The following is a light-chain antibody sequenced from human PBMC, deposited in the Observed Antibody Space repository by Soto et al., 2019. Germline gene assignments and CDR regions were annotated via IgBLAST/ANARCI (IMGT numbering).Light chain of an antibody. V-gene: IGKV1-27*01. Sequence: DIQMTQSPSSLSASVGARVTITCRANQDISYYLAWYQQKQGKVPKLLIYAASTLQSGVPSRFSGSGSGTDFTLTISSLQPEDIATYYCQKYHSAPRTFGRGTKVEIK. CDR1: QDISYY. CDR2: AAS. J-gene: IGKJ1*01. CDR3: QKYHSAPRT.